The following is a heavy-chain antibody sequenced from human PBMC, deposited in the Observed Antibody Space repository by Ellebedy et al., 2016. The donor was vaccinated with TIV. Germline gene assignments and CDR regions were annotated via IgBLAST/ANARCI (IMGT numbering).Heavy chain of an antibody. D-gene: IGHD1-26*01. J-gene: IGHJ4*02. V-gene: IGHV3-74*01. CDR3: ARGYSGSYRVDY. CDR2: IDGDGSST. Sequence: GESLKISXAASGFTFRSYWMHWVRQAPGKGLVWVSRIDGDGSSTTYADSVKGRFTISRDNAKNTMYVQMNSLRAEDTAVYYCARGYSGSYRVDYWGQGTLVTVSS. CDR1: GFTFRSYW.